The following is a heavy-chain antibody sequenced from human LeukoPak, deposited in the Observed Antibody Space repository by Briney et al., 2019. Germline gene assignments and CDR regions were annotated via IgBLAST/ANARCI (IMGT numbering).Heavy chain of an antibody. D-gene: IGHD5-18*01. Sequence: ASVKVSCKASGYTFTSYDINWVRQATGQGLEWMGWMNPNSGNTGYAQKFQGRVTMTRNTSISTAYMELSSLRSEDTAVYYCARDLRGYSYGYHYYYYMDVWGKGTTVTVSS. CDR3: ARDLRGYSYGYHYYYYMDV. CDR1: GYTFTSYD. J-gene: IGHJ6*03. V-gene: IGHV1-8*01. CDR2: MNPNSGNT.